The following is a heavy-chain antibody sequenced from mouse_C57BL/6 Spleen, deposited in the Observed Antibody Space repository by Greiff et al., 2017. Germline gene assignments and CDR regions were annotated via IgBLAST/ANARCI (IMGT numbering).Heavy chain of an antibody. V-gene: IGHV1-61*01. CDR2: IYPSDSET. D-gene: IGHD3-3*01. J-gene: IGHJ1*03. Sequence: VQLQQPGAELVRPGSSVKLSCKASGYTFTSYWMDWVKQRPGQGLEWIGNIYPSDSETHYNQKFKDKATLTVDKSSSTAYMQLSSLTSEDSAVYYCARGGDGWYFDVWGTGTTVTVSS. CDR1: GYTFTSYW. CDR3: ARGGDGWYFDV.